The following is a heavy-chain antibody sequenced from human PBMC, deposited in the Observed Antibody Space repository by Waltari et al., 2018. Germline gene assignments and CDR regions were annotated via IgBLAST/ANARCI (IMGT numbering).Heavy chain of an antibody. Sequence: EVQLLESGGGLVQPGGSLRLSCAASGFTFSSYAMSWFRQAQGKGLEWVSAIRGSGGSTYYADSVKGRFTISRDNAKNSLYLQMNSLRAEDTAVYYCARDPGYGDYDGIWGQGTMVTVSS. J-gene: IGHJ3*02. D-gene: IGHD4-17*01. CDR1: GFTFSSYA. V-gene: IGHV3-23*01. CDR3: ARDPGYGDYDGI. CDR2: IRGSGGST.